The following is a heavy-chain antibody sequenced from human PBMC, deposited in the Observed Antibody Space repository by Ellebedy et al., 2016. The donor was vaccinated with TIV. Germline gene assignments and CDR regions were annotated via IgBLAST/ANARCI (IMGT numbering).Heavy chain of an antibody. Sequence: ASVKVSXXASGYTFTSYGISWVRQAPGQGLEWMGWISAYNGNTNYAQKFQGRVTITADESTSTAYMELSSLRSEDTAVYYCARDASYGYVGYWFDPWGQGTLVTVSS. V-gene: IGHV1-18*04. CDR2: ISAYNGNT. J-gene: IGHJ5*02. D-gene: IGHD5-18*01. CDR3: ARDASYGYVGYWFDP. CDR1: GYTFTSYG.